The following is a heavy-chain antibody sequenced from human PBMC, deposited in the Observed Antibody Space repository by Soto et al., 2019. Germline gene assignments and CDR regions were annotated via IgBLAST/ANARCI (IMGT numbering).Heavy chain of an antibody. V-gene: IGHV3-7*01. Sequence: EVQLVESGGGLVQPGGSLRLSCAASGFTFSSYWMSWVRQAPGKGLEWVANIKQDGSEKHYVDSVKGRFTISRDNAKNSLYLEMNSLRAEDTAVYYCARDPGIAAAGTVGYFDYWGQGTLVPVSS. J-gene: IGHJ4*02. CDR3: ARDPGIAAAGTVGYFDY. CDR2: IKQDGSEK. CDR1: GFTFSSYW. D-gene: IGHD6-13*01.